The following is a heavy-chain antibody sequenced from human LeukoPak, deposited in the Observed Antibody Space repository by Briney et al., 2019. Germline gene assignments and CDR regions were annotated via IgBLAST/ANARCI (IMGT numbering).Heavy chain of an antibody. J-gene: IGHJ4*02. CDR2: IYYSGST. CDR3: AAHHDRNSYHLWSGSQSGSFEY. V-gene: IGHV4-39*01. D-gene: IGHD3-3*01. CDR1: GGSISSSSYY. Sequence: PSETLSLTCTVSGGSISSSSYYWGWIRQPPGKGLEWIGRIYYSGSTYYNPSLKSRVTISVDTSKNQFSLRLRSVPAADTAVDYCAAHHDRNSYHLWSGSQSGSFEYWGQGTLVTVSS.